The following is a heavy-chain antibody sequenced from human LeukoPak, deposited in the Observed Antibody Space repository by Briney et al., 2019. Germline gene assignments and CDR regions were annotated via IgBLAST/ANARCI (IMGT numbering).Heavy chain of an antibody. CDR1: GYTFTSYY. CDR3: ARGTYYYGSSGRQWEDY. D-gene: IGHD3-22*01. Sequence: ASVKVSCKASGYTFTSYYMHWVRQAPGQGLEWMGIINPSGGSTSYAQKFQGRVTMTRDTSTSTVYMELSSLRSEDTAVYYCARGTYYYGSSGRQWEDYWGQGTLVTVSS. V-gene: IGHV1-46*01. J-gene: IGHJ4*02. CDR2: INPSGGST.